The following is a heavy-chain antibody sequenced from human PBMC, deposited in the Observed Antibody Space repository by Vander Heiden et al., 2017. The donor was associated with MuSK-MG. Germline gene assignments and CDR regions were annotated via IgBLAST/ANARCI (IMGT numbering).Heavy chain of an antibody. V-gene: IGHV3-64*01. CDR2: ISSNGGIT. CDR1: GVTFSSYA. J-gene: IGHJ4*02. Sequence: EVQLVESGGGSVQPGGSLRLSCAASGVTFSSYAMHWVRQAPGKGLEFVSAISSNGGITYYAKSVKGRFTISRDNSKNTLYLQMGSLRAEDMAVYYCARDAGSGAIDYWGQGTLVTVSS. D-gene: IGHD3-3*01. CDR3: ARDAGSGAIDY.